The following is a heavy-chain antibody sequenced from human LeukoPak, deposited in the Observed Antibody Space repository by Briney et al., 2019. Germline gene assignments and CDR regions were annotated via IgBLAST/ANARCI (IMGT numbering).Heavy chain of an antibody. D-gene: IGHD1-1*01. J-gene: IGHJ6*02. CDR2: IGTAGDT. Sequence: GGSLRLSCAASGFTFSSYDMHWVRQATGKGLEWVSAIGTAGDTYHPGSVKGRFTISRENAKNSLYLQMNSLRAGDTAVYYCARGLERRPFYYYYYGMDVWGQGTTVTVSS. CDR1: GFTFSSYD. V-gene: IGHV3-13*01. CDR3: ARGLERRPFYYYYYGMDV.